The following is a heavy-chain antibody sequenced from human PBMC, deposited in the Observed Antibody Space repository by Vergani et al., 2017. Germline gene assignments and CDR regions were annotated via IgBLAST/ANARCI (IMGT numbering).Heavy chain of an antibody. CDR2: IYYSGST. Sequence: QVQLQESGPGLVKPSQTLSLTCTVSGGSISSGGYYWSWIRQHPGKGLEWIGYIYYSGSTYYNPSLKSRVTISVDTSKNQFSLKLSSVTAAATAVYYCAGRRGRNYYYGMDVWGQGTTVTVSS. CDR3: AGRRGRNYYYGMDV. D-gene: IGHD2-15*01. CDR1: GGSISSGGYY. V-gene: IGHV4-31*03. J-gene: IGHJ6*02.